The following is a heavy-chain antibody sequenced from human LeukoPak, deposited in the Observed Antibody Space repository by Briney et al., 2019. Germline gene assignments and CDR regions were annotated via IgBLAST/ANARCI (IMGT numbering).Heavy chain of an antibody. CDR1: GFTFSSYS. J-gene: IGHJ5*02. V-gene: IGHV3-21*01. D-gene: IGHD6-6*01. Sequence: GGSLRLSCAASGFTFSSYSMNWVRQAPGKGLEWVSSIGSSSSYIYYADSVKGRFTISRDNAKNSLYLQMNSLRAEDTAVYYCARDQIAARPDEFDHWGQGTLVTVSS. CDR3: ARDQIAARPDEFDH. CDR2: IGSSSSYI.